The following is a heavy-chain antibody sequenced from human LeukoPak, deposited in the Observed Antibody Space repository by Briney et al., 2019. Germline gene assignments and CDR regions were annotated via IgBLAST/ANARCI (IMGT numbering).Heavy chain of an antibody. CDR2: IYYSGST. V-gene: IGHV4-59*12. D-gene: IGHD3-3*01. CDR1: GVSISSYY. Sequence: SETLSLTCTVSGVSISSYYWSWIRQPPGKGLEWIGYIYYSGSTNYNPSLKSRVTISVDTSKNQFSLKLSSVTAADTAVYYCARDPSDFWSGYYRGGSGAPRLDSHWYFDVWGRGTLVTVSS. J-gene: IGHJ2*01. CDR3: ARDPSDFWSGYYRGGSGAPRLDSHWYFDV.